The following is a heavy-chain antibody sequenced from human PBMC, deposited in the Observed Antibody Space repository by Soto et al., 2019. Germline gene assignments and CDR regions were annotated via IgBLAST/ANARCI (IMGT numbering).Heavy chain of an antibody. CDR2: NNHSGST. CDR1: GGSFIGYY. CDR3: ATLGHYDFWSGFRKGNWFDP. D-gene: IGHD3-3*01. Sequence: QVQLQQWGAGLLKPSETVSLTCAVYGGSFIGYYGTWIRQPPGKGLEWIGENNHSGSTNYNTSLKSRVTISADTSKNQFSLRLSSVTAADTAVYYCATLGHYDFWSGFRKGNWFDPWGQGTLVTVSS. J-gene: IGHJ5*02. V-gene: IGHV4-34*01.